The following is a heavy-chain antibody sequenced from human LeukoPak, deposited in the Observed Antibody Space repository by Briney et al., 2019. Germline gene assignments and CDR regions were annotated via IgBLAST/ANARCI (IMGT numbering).Heavy chain of an antibody. J-gene: IGHJ1*01. V-gene: IGHV3-9*01. CDR1: GFIFNNYA. CDR2: ISWNSGTI. D-gene: IGHD6-19*01. Sequence: GGSLRLSCAGSGFIFNNYAMHWVRQPPGKGLEWVSGISWNSGTIGYADSVKGRFTISRDNAINFLYLQMNSLRAEDTALYYCARAYKDRSLAGKKEFFQHWGQGTLVTVSS. CDR3: ARAYKDRSLAGKKEFFQH.